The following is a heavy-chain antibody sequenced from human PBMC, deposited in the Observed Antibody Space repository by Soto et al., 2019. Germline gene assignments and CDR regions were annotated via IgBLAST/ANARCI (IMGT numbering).Heavy chain of an antibody. CDR1: GLTFSDCY. V-gene: IGHV3-11*01. CDR3: ARVRFGEWGYAMDV. D-gene: IGHD3-10*01. CDR2: ISSSGSSI. Sequence: QVQLVESGGGLVKPGGSLRLSCAASGLTFSDCYMNWIRQAPGKGLEWVSYISSSGSSINYAGSVKGRFTISRDNAKNSLYLQLNSLRAEDTAMYYCARVRFGEWGYAMDVWSQGTTVTVSS. J-gene: IGHJ6*02.